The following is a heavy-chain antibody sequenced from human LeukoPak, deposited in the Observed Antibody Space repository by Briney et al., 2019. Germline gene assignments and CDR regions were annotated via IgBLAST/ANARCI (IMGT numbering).Heavy chain of an antibody. D-gene: IGHD3-22*01. J-gene: IGHJ4*02. CDR3: ARRRGYYDY. CDR2: INHSGGT. Sequence: PSETLSLTCAVYGGSFSGYYWSWIRQPPGKGLEWIGEINHSGGTNYNPSLKSRVTISVDTSKNQFSLKLSSVTAADTAVYYCARRRGYYDYWGQGTLVTVSS. CDR1: GGSFSGYY. V-gene: IGHV4-34*01.